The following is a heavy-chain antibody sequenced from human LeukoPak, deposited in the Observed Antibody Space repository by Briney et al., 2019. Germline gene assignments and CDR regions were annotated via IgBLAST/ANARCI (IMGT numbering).Heavy chain of an antibody. V-gene: IGHV3-33*01. CDR1: GFTVSTYV. CDR2: IWYDGSEK. D-gene: IGHD2-15*01. CDR3: AREWSGSGGTFDY. J-gene: IGHJ4*02. Sequence: PGGSLRLSCAASGFTVSTYVMHWVRQAPGKGLEWVALIWYDGSEKYYADSVKGRFSISRDNSKNILYLQMNSLRAEDTAVYYCAREWSGSGGTFDYWGQGTLVTVSS.